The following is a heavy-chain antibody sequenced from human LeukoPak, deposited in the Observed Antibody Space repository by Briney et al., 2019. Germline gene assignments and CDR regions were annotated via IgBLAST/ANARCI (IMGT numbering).Heavy chain of an antibody. Sequence: GASAKVSCKASGGTFSSYAISWVRQAPGQGLEWMGRIIPILGIANYAQKFQGRVTITADKSTSTAYMELSSLRSEDTAVYYCARGHIVVVPASGYYFDYWGQGTLVTVSS. J-gene: IGHJ4*02. CDR3: ARGHIVVVPASGYYFDY. CDR2: IIPILGIA. D-gene: IGHD2-2*01. CDR1: GGTFSSYA. V-gene: IGHV1-69*04.